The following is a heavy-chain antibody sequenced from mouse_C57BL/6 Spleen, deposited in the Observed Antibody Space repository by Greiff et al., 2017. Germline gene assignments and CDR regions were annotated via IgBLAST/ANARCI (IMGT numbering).Heavy chain of an antibody. Sequence: QVQLQQSGAELVRPGASVTLSCKASGYTFTDYDMHWVQQTPVHGLEWIGDIDRETGSTAYNQKFKGKAILTADKDSSTAYLELHSLKSEDSAIYDCTRSHYCGSSPDYWGQGTTLTVSS. CDR2: IDRETGST. CDR1: GYTFTDYD. J-gene: IGHJ2*01. CDR3: TRSHYCGSSPDY. D-gene: IGHD1-1*01. V-gene: IGHV1-15*01.